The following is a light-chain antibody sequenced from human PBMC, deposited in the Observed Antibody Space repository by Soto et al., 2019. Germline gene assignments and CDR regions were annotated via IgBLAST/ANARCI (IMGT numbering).Light chain of an antibody. CDR2: GAS. CDR3: QQSYSTPNT. Sequence: DIQMTQSPSSLSASVGDRVTITCRASQSISSYLNWYQQKPGKAPKLLIYGASSLQSGVPSRFSGSVSGTDFTLAISSLQPEDFATYYCQQSYSTPNTFAQGTKLEIK. J-gene: IGKJ2*01. CDR1: QSISSY. V-gene: IGKV1-39*01.